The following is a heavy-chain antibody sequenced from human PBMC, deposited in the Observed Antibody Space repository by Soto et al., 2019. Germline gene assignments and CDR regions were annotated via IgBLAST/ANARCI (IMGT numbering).Heavy chain of an antibody. V-gene: IGHV3-11*06. CDR1: GYTFSDYY. D-gene: IGHD3-10*01. Sequence: GSLRLSCAASGYTFSDYYMSWIRQAPGKGLEWVSYISGSSDYIDYADSLKGRFTISRDNAKNSLYLQMNSLRAGDTAVYFCARGSIIRAMDVWGQGTTVTVSS. J-gene: IGHJ6*02. CDR2: ISGSSDYI. CDR3: ARGSIIRAMDV.